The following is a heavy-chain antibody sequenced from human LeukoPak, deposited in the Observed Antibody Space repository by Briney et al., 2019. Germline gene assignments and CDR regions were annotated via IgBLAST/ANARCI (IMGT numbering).Heavy chain of an antibody. CDR1: GGSISSYY. D-gene: IGHD3-16*01. Sequence: PSETLSLTCTVSGGSISSYYWSWIRQPPGKGLEWIGYIYYTGSTNYNPSLKSRVTISVDTSKNQFSLKLSSVTAADTAVYYCARSGKSAYILDYWGQGTLVTVSS. J-gene: IGHJ4*02. V-gene: IGHV4-59*01. CDR2: IYYTGST. CDR3: ARSGKSAYILDY.